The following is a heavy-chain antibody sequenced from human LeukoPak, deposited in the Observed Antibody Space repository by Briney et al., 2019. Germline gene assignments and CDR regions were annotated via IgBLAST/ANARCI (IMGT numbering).Heavy chain of an antibody. CDR1: GGTFSSYA. Sequence: GASVKVSCTASGGTFSSYAISWVRQAPGQGLEWMGGIIPIFGTANYAQKFQGRVTITADESTSTAYMELSSLRSEDTAVYYCAREGDIVVVRPDYYYGMDVWGQGTTVTVSS. CDR3: AREGDIVVVRPDYYYGMDV. CDR2: IIPIFGTA. V-gene: IGHV1-69*13. J-gene: IGHJ6*02. D-gene: IGHD2-2*01.